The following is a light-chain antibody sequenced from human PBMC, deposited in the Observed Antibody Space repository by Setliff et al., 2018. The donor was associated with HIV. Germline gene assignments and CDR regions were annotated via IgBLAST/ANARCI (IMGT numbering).Light chain of an antibody. J-gene: IGLJ1*01. Sequence: SVLTQPASVSGSPGQSITISCTGTSSDVGGYNYVSWYQQHPGKAPKVMIYEVSNRPSGVSNRFSGSKSGNTASLTISGLQAEDEADYYCSSYTSSSPYVFGTGTKVTVL. CDR1: SSDVGGYNY. CDR2: EVS. V-gene: IGLV2-14*01. CDR3: SSYTSSSPYV.